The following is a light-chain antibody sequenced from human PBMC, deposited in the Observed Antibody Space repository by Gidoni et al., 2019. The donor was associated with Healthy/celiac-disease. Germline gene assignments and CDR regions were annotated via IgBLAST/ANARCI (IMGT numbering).Light chain of an antibody. J-gene: IGKJ2*01. V-gene: IGKV3-20*01. CDR3: QKYGSSGT. CDR2: GTS. Sequence: TVLTQSPGTLSLSPGERATLSCRASQSVSSSYLARYQQKPGQTPRLLIYGTSSRATGIPDRYSGSGSRTDFTLTVSRLKPEDYAVYYCQKYGSSGTFGQGTKLEIK. CDR1: QSVSSSY.